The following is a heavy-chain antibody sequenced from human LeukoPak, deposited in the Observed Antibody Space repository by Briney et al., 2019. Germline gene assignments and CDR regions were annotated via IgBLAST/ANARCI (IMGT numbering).Heavy chain of an antibody. Sequence: GGSLRLSCVASGFAFSTYWMYWVRRLAGKGLGWVSRIKPEGSSTEYAAAVKGRFTISRDNAKRMLYLQLNSLRAEDTAVYYCTRLYGDSLDPWGQGTLVTVS. CDR3: TRLYGDSLDP. D-gene: IGHD2-21*02. J-gene: IGHJ5*02. V-gene: IGHV3-74*01. CDR1: GFAFSTYW. CDR2: IKPEGSST.